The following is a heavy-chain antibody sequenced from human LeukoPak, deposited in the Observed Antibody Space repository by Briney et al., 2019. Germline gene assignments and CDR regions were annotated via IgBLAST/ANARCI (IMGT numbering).Heavy chain of an antibody. CDR2: ISRNSNYI. D-gene: IGHD6-13*01. Sequence: GSLRLSCAASGFTSSSYTMNWVRQAPGQGLEWVSSISRNSNYIYYADSVKGRFTISRDNAKNSLYLQMNSLRAEDTAVYYCARDPHSNSWVDYWGQGTLVTVSS. J-gene: IGHJ4*02. CDR1: GFTSSSYT. CDR3: ARDPHSNSWVDY. V-gene: IGHV3-21*01.